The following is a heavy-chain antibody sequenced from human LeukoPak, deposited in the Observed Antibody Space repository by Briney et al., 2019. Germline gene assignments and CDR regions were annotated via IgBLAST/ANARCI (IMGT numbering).Heavy chain of an antibody. J-gene: IGHJ4*02. CDR3: ARDGSGEIFDY. CDR1: GGSISSSSYY. Sequence: SETLSLTCTVSGGSISSSSYYWGWIRQPPGKGLEWIGSIYYSGSTYYNPSLKSRVTVSVDTSKNQFSLKLSSVTAADTAVYYCARDGSGEIFDYWGQGTLVTVSS. D-gene: IGHD3-3*01. CDR2: IYYSGST. V-gene: IGHV4-39*07.